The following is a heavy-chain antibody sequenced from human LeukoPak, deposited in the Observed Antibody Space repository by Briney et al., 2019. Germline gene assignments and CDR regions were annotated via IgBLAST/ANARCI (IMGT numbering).Heavy chain of an antibody. CDR3: ARAEQQLVDY. V-gene: IGHV1-2*02. J-gene: IGHJ4*02. CDR2: INPNSGGT. Sequence: ASVKVSCMASGYTFTGYYMHWVRQAPGKGLEWMGWINPNSGGTYYAQKFQGRVTMTRDTSISTAYMELSRLRSDDTAVYYCARAEQQLVDYWGQGTLVTVSS. CDR1: GYTFTGYY. D-gene: IGHD6-13*01.